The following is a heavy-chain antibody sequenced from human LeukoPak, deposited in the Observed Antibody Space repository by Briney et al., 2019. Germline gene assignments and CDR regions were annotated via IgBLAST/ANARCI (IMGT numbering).Heavy chain of an antibody. CDR1: GGSISSYY. Sequence: SETLSLTCTVSGGSISSYYWSWIRQPPGKGLEWIGYIYYSGSTNYNPSLKSRVTMSVDTSKNQFSLKLSSVTAADTAVYYCARSAFYYGSGSHRGGFDYWGQGTLVTVSS. D-gene: IGHD3-10*01. J-gene: IGHJ4*02. CDR2: IYYSGST. CDR3: ARSAFYYGSGSHRGGFDY. V-gene: IGHV4-59*12.